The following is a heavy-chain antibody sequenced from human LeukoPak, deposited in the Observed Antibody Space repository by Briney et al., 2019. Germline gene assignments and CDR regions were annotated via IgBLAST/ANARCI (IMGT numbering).Heavy chain of an antibody. CDR2: IYTSGST. Sequence: SETLSLTCPASVASTSSGSNNWTWIGQPAGKDLKWIGRIYTSGSTNYNPSLKSRVTISVDTSKNQFSLKLSSVTAADTAVYYCARESIAAIWFDPWGQGTLVTVSS. CDR1: VASTSSGSNN. J-gene: IGHJ5*02. V-gene: IGHV4-61*02. D-gene: IGHD6-6*01. CDR3: ARESIAAIWFDP.